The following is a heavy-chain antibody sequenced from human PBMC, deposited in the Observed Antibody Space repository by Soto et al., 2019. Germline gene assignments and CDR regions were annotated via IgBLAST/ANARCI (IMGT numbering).Heavy chain of an antibody. Sequence: EVQLVESGGGLVQPGGSLRLSCAASGFTFSTYWMNWVRQAPGKGLEWVANIKEDGSEKYYADSVKGRFTISRDNSKNTLYLQMNSLRAEDTAVYYCARDPGSNDAFDIWGQGTMVTVSS. V-gene: IGHV3-7*01. J-gene: IGHJ3*02. CDR1: GFTFSTYW. CDR3: ARDPGSNDAFDI. CDR2: IKEDGSEK. D-gene: IGHD7-27*01.